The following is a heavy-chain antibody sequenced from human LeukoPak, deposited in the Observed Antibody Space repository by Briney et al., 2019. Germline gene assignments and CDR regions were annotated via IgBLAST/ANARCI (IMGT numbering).Heavy chain of an antibody. D-gene: IGHD3-22*01. J-gene: IGHJ4*02. CDR3: ARDPTQWLRYGYFDY. Sequence: GGSLRLSCAASGLTVSSNYMSWVRQAPGKGLEWVSVIYSGGSTYYADSVKGRFTISRDNSKNTLYLQMNSLRAEDTAVYYCARDPTQWLRYGYFDYWGQGTLVTVSS. CDR1: GLTVSSNY. CDR2: IYSGGST. V-gene: IGHV3-66*01.